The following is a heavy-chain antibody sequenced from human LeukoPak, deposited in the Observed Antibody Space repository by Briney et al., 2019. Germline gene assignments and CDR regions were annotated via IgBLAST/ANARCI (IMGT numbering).Heavy chain of an antibody. Sequence: ASVKVSCKASGYIFTSYGISWVRQAPGQGLEWMGWISAYNGNTNYAQKLQGRVTMTTDTSTSTAYMELRSLRSDDTAVYYCARADTAMASAPVDYWGQGTLVTVSS. CDR2: ISAYNGNT. CDR1: GYIFTSYG. J-gene: IGHJ4*02. V-gene: IGHV1-18*01. CDR3: ARADTAMASAPVDY. D-gene: IGHD5-18*01.